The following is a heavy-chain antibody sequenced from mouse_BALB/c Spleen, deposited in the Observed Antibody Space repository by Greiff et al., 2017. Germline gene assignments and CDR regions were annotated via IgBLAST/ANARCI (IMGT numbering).Heavy chain of an antibody. V-gene: IGHV1-31*01. Sequence: VQLQQSGPELVKPGASVKISCKASGYSFTGYYMHWVKQSHVKSLEWIGRINPYNGATSYNQNFKDKASLTVDKSSSTAYMELHSLTSEDSAVYYCARDDYGAMDYWGQGTSVTVSS. CDR3: ARDDYGAMDY. CDR1: GYSFTGYY. CDR2: INPYNGAT. J-gene: IGHJ4*01.